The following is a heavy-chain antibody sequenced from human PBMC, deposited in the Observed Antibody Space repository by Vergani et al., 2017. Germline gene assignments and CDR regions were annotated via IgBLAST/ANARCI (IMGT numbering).Heavy chain of an antibody. V-gene: IGHV4-39*01. CDR1: GGPISSSSYY. Sequence: QLQLQESGPGLVKPSETLSLTCTVSGGPISSSSYYWGWIRQPPGKGLEWIGSSYYSGSTYYNPSLKSRVTISVDTSKNQFSLKLSSVTAADTAVYYCARLSTDSSTRAGLPHNWFDPWGQGTLVTVSS. D-gene: IGHD6-13*01. J-gene: IGHJ5*02. CDR3: ARLSTDSSTRAGLPHNWFDP. CDR2: SYYSGST.